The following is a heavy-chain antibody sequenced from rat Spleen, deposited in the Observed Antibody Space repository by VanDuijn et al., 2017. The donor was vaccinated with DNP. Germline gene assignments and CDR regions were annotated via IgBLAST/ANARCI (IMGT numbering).Heavy chain of an antibody. D-gene: IGHD1-7*01. Sequence: EVQLVESGGGVVQSGRSLKVSCAASGFTFSDYNMAWVRQAPKKGLEWVATITYDGSKTYYRDSVKGRFTISRENAKSTLYLQMDSLRSEDTATYYCKWGAAYWGQGVMVTFSS. CDR2: ITYDGSKT. CDR1: GFTFSDYN. J-gene: IGHJ2*01. V-gene: IGHV5S10*01. CDR3: KWGAAY.